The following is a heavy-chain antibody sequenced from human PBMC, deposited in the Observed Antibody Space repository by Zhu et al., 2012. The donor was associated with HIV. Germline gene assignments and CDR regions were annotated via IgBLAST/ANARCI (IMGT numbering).Heavy chain of an antibody. J-gene: IGHJ4*02. CDR3: ARLTSGLTSG. D-gene: IGHD6-19*01. Sequence: QVQLQQWGAGLLKPSETLSLTCAVYGGSLSGYYWSWIRQPPGKGQEWIGEVNHSGNTNYKPSLQSRVTISVDRSKNQFSLKLTSVTAADTAVYYCARLTSGLTSGWGQGTLVTVSS. CDR1: GGSLSGYY. CDR2: VNHSGNT. V-gene: IGHV4-34*02.